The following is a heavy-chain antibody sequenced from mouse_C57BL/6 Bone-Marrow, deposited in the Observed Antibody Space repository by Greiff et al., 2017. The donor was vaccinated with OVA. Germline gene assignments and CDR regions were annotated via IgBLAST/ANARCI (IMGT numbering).Heavy chain of an antibody. J-gene: IGHJ3*01. V-gene: IGHV1-64*01. CDR3: ARSSGFAWFAY. CDR2: IHPNSGST. CDR1: GYTFTSYW. D-gene: IGHD6-1*01. Sequence: QVHVKQPGAELVKPGASVKLSCKASGYTFTSYWMHWVKQRPGQGLEWIGMIHPNSGSTNYNEKFKSKATLTVDKSSSTAYMQLSSLTSEDSAVYYCARSSGFAWFAYWGQGTLVTVSA.